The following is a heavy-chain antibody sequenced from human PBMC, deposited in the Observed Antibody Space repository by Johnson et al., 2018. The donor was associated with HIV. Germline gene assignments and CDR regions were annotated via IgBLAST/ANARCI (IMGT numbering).Heavy chain of an antibody. D-gene: IGHD1-14*01. J-gene: IGHJ3*02. Sequence: QVQLVESGGDVVQPGRSLRLSCAASGFTFRSYAMHWVRQAPGKGLEWVAAIGYDGNDKDYADSVKGRFTISRDNSRNTLFLQMNSLRAEDTAVFYCARATTSKDHAFDIWGQGTMVTVSS. CDR3: ARATTSKDHAFDI. V-gene: IGHV3-30*04. CDR2: IGYDGNDK. CDR1: GFTFRSYA.